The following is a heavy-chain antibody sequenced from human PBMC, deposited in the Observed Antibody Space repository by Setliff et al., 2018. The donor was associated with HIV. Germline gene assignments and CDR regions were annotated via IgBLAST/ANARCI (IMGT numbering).Heavy chain of an antibody. V-gene: IGHV1-24*01. CDR2: FDPEDGET. CDR3: ATDPGYSRTWYSESFQT. D-gene: IGHD6-13*01. J-gene: IGHJ1*01. Sequence: ASVKVSCKISGYTLTELSIHWVRQAPGKGLEWMANFDPEDGETFYAQKFQGRLTMTEDTSTDTAYMELSSLRSDDTAMYYCATDPGYSRTWYSESFQTWGQGTVVTVSS. CDR1: GYTLTELS.